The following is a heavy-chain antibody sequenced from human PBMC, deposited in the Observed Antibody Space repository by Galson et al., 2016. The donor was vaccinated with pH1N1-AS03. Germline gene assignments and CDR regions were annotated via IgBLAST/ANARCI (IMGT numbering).Heavy chain of an antibody. V-gene: IGHV4-61*08. D-gene: IGHD6-13*01. J-gene: IGHJ4*02. CDR2: IYSIGGT. CDR3: ARATAVGPPYFDY. Sequence: SETLSLTCTVSGGSISSGGYYWNWIRQPPGKGLEWIGSIYSIGGTNYNSSLESRITISVETSKNQFSLKLRSVTAADTAVYYCARATAVGPPYFDYWGQGTVATVSS. CDR1: GGSISSGGYY.